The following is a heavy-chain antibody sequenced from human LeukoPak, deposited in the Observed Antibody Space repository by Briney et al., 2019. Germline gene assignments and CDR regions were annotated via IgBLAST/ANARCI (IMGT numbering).Heavy chain of an antibody. CDR1: GFTFSSYA. V-gene: IGHV3-23*01. CDR3: AKGKGYYGSGSYPFDY. CDR2: ISNSGGST. D-gene: IGHD3-10*01. Sequence: GGSLRLSCAASGFTFSSYAMSWVRQAPGKGLEWVSVISNSGGSTFYADSVKGRFTISRDNSKNTLYLQMNSLRAEDTAVYYCAKGKGYYGSGSYPFDYWGQGTLVTVSS. J-gene: IGHJ4*02.